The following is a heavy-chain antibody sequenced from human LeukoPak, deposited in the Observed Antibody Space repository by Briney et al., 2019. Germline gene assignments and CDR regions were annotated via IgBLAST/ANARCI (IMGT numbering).Heavy chain of an antibody. Sequence: GGSLRLSCAASGFTVSNNYMRWVRQAPGKGLEWVSLIYSGGSTYYADSVKGRFIISRDNSKNTLYLQMNSLRAEDTAVYYCAKDSSISTRYFDYWGQGTLVTVSS. CDR2: IYSGGST. CDR3: AKDSSISTRYFDY. CDR1: GFTVSNNY. V-gene: IGHV3-66*01. D-gene: IGHD6-19*01. J-gene: IGHJ4*02.